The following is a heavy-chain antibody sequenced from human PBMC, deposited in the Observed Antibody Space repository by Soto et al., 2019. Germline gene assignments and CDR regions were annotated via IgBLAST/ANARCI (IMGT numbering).Heavy chain of an antibody. CDR2: ISAYNGNT. V-gene: IGHV1-18*01. CDR1: GYTFTSYA. J-gene: IGHJ6*02. Sequence: ASVKVSCKTSGYTFTSYATHWLRQAPGQGLEWMGWISAYNGNTNYAQKLQGRVTMTTDTSTSTAYMELRSLRSDDTAVYYCARAVAAVDYYYYGMDVWGQGTTVTVSS. CDR3: ARAVAAVDYYYYGMDV. D-gene: IGHD2-15*01.